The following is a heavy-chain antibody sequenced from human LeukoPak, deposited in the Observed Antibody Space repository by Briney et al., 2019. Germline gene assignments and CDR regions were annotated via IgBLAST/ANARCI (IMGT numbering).Heavy chain of an antibody. V-gene: IGHV4-59*08. CDR3: ARLGYDYVWGSYLYYFDY. CDR1: GGSISSYY. Sequence: SETLSLTCTVSGGSISSYYWSWIRQPPGKGLEWIGYIYYSGSTNYNPSLKSRVTISVDTSKNQFSLKLSSVTAADTAVYYCARLGYDYVWGSYLYYFDYWGQGTLVTVSS. D-gene: IGHD3-16*02. J-gene: IGHJ4*02. CDR2: IYYSGST.